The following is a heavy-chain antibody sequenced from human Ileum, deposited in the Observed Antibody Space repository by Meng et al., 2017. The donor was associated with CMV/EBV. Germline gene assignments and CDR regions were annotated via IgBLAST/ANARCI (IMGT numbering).Heavy chain of an antibody. CDR2: VNSRSSFI. V-gene: IGHV3-21*01. CDR1: GFSFGSYT. CDR3: ARDGGYDYGYFDY. D-gene: IGHD5-18*01. Sequence: GESLKISCAASGFSFGSYTMHWVRQTPGKGLEWVSSVNSRSSFIYYADSLKGRFTVSRDNAKNSLYLQMNSLRAEETALYYCARDGGYDYGYFDYWVQGTLVTVSS. J-gene: IGHJ4*02.